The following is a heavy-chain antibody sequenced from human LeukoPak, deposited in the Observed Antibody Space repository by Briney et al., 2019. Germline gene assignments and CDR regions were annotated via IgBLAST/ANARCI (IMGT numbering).Heavy chain of an antibody. J-gene: IGHJ5*02. CDR1: GYSFTGYY. D-gene: IGHD1-26*01. V-gene: IGHV1-46*01. CDR2: INPSGSST. CDR3: ARDNSVGDTAWWFDP. Sequence: ASVKVSCKTSGYSFTGYYMHWVRQAPGQGLEWMGLINPSGSSTSYAQKFQGRLSLTRDMSTSTDYMELSSLRSEDTAVYYCARDNSVGDTAWWFDPWGQGTLVTVSS.